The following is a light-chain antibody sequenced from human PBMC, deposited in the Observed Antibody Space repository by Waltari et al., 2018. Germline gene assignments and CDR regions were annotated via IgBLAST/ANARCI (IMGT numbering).Light chain of an antibody. J-gene: IGLJ2*01. V-gene: IGLV2-23*01. CDR1: SSDVGSYNL. CDR3: CSYAGSSTVV. Sequence: QSALTQPDSVSGSPGQSITIPCTGTSSDVGSYNLVSWYQQHPGKAPKLMIYEGSKRPSGVSNRFSGSKSGNTASLTISGLQAEDEADYYCCSYAGSSTVVFGGGTKLTVL. CDR2: EGS.